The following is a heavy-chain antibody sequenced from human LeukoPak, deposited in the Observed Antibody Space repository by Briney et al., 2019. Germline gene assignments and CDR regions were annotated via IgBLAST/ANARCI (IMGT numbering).Heavy chain of an antibody. D-gene: IGHD3-10*01. J-gene: IGHJ4*02. V-gene: IGHV4-34*01. CDR2: INHSGST. Sequence: SETLSLTCAVYGGSFSGYYWSWIRQPPGKGLEWIGEINHSGSTNYNPSLKSRVTISVDTSKNQFSLKLSSVTAADTAVYYCANWKYHGSGSYYKAPFDYWGQGTLVTVSS. CDR3: ANWKYHGSGSYYKAPFDY. CDR1: GGSFSGYY.